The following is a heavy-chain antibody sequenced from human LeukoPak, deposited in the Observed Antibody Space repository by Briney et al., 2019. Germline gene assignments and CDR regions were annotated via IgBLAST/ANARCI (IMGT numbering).Heavy chain of an antibody. J-gene: IGHJ4*02. Sequence: SETLSLTCAVYGGSFSGYYWSWIRQPPGKGLEWIGEINHSGSTNYNPSLKSRVTISVDTSKNQFSLKLSPVSAADTAVYYCASSRPYCTNGVCRDYWGQGTLVTVSS. CDR1: GGSFSGYY. CDR2: INHSGST. CDR3: ASSRPYCTNGVCRDY. V-gene: IGHV4-34*01. D-gene: IGHD2-8*01.